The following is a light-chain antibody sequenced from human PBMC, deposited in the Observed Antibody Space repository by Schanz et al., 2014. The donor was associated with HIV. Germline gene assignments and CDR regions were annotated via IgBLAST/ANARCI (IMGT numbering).Light chain of an antibody. Sequence: QSVLTQPPSVSAAPGQKVTISCSGSIFNIGNNYVSWYQHLPGTAPKLLIYDNYQRPSGVPDRFSGSKSGTSATLGITGLQTGDEADYYCGTWDSGLSARVFGGGTKLTVL. CDR1: IFNIGNNY. CDR3: GTWDSGLSARV. J-gene: IGLJ3*02. CDR2: DNY. V-gene: IGLV1-51*01.